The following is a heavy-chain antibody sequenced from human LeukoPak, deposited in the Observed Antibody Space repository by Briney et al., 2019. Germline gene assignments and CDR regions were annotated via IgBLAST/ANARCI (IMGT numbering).Heavy chain of an antibody. Sequence: SETLSLTCTVSGGSISSGYYYWGWIRQPPGKGLEWIGSIYYSGSTYYNPSLKSRVTISVDTSKNQFSLKLSSVTAADTAVYYCAIDSSGPMSLWGQGTLVSVSS. V-gene: IGHV4-39*01. D-gene: IGHD3-22*01. CDR1: GGSISSGYYY. J-gene: IGHJ4*02. CDR3: AIDSSGPMSL. CDR2: IYYSGST.